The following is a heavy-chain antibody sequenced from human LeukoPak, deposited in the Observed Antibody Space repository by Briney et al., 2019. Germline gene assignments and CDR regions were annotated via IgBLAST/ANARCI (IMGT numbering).Heavy chain of an antibody. D-gene: IGHD1-26*01. J-gene: IGHJ4*02. CDR2: INYSGST. V-gene: IGHV4-34*01. CDR3: ARKGRGYSGSSLFIH. CDR1: GGSFSSYY. Sequence: SETLSLTCAVSGGSFSSYYWSWIRQPPGKGLEWIGEINYSGSTNYNPYLKSRVTISVDTSKNQFSLKLSSVTAANTAVYYCARKGRGYSGSSLFIHWGQGTLVTVSS.